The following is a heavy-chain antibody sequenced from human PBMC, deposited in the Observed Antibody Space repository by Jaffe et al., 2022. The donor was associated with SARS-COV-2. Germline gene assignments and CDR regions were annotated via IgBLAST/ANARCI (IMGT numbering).Heavy chain of an antibody. CDR1: GGSISTYY. D-gene: IGHD6-19*01. CDR2: LYHSGTT. CDR3: AGGGQWLAFDY. Sequence: QVQLQESGPGLVKASETLSLTCTVSGGSISTYYWTWIRQPPGKGLEYIGCLYHSGTTNYKPSLETRVTISVDTSKNQFSLKLSSVTAADTAVYYCAGGGQWLAFDYWGQGSLVTVSS. V-gene: IGHV4-59*01. J-gene: IGHJ4*02.